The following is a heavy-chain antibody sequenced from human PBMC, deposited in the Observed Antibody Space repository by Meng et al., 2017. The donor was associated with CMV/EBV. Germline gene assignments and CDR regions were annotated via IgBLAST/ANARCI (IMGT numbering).Heavy chain of an antibody. J-gene: IGHJ6*02. Sequence: ASVKVSCKASGYTFTSYGISWVRQAPGQGLEWMGWISAYNGNTNYAQKLQGRVTMTTDTSTSTAYMELRNLRSDDTAVYYCAREYCSSTSCYFYYGMDVWGQGTTVTVSS. CDR1: GYTFTSYG. V-gene: IGHV1-18*01. CDR2: ISAYNGNT. CDR3: AREYCSSTSCYFYYGMDV. D-gene: IGHD2-2*01.